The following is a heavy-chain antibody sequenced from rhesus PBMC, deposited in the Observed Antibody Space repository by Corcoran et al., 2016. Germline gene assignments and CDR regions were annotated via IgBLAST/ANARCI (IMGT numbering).Heavy chain of an antibody. Sequence: QVQLQESGPGLVKPSETLSLTCAVSGGSVNGYNWWSWIRQAPGKGLEWIGYVSGSGRITAYNPSLQSRVTISTDTSKNQFSLKLRSVTAADTAVYYCARGSTVDSWGQGVLVTVSS. J-gene: IGHJ4*01. CDR1: GGSVNGYNW. CDR3: ARGSTVDS. V-gene: IGHV4-65*01. CDR2: VSGSGRIT.